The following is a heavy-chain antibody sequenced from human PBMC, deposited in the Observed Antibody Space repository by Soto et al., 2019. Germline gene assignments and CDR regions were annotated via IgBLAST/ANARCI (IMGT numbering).Heavy chain of an antibody. J-gene: IGHJ4*02. CDR1: GFTFSSYG. Sequence: QVQLVESGGGVVQPGRSLRLSCAASGFTFSSYGMHWVRQAPGKGLEWVAVISYDGSNKYYADSVKGRFTISRDNSKNMLYLQMNSLRAEDTAVYHCAITTVTPGYDYWGQGPLVTVSS. V-gene: IGHV3-30*03. CDR2: ISYDGSNK. CDR3: AITTVTPGYDY. D-gene: IGHD4-17*01.